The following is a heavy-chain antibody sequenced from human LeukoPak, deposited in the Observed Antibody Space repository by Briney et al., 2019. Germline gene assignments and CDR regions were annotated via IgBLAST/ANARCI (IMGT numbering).Heavy chain of an antibody. CDR3: ARASAAAFDY. CDR1: GGSISSGSYY. Sequence: PSETLSPTCTVSGGSISSGSYYWSWIRQPAGKGLEWIGRISTSGSTNYNPSLKSRVTISIDTSKNHFSLNLSSVTAADTAVYYCARASAAAFDYWGQGTLVTVSS. D-gene: IGHD6-13*01. V-gene: IGHV4-61*02. J-gene: IGHJ4*02. CDR2: ISTSGST.